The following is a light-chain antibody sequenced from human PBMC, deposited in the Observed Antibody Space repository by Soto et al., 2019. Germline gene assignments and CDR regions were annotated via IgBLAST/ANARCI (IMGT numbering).Light chain of an antibody. CDR2: DAA. CDR1: QSISNY. J-gene: IGKJ1*01. CDR3: QQSSSTPRT. Sequence: DIQMTQSPSSLSASVGDRVTITCRANQSISNYLIWYQQKPGKAPKVLIYDAARLHSGVPSRFSGSGSGTDFTLTISRLQPEDFATYYCQQSSSTPRTFGQGTKVDIK. V-gene: IGKV1-39*01.